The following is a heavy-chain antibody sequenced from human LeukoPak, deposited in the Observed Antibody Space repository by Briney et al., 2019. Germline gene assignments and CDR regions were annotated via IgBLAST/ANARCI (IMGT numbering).Heavy chain of an antibody. V-gene: IGHV3-7*01. CDR1: GFTFSRYW. Sequence: PGGSLRLSCAASGFTFSRYWMSWVRQAPGKGLEWVANIKPDGSEKYYVDSVEGRFTISRDNARNSLYLQMDSLRAEDTAVYYCAREKGGPFDYWGQGTLVTVSS. CDR3: AREKGGPFDY. CDR2: IKPDGSEK. J-gene: IGHJ4*02. D-gene: IGHD3-16*01.